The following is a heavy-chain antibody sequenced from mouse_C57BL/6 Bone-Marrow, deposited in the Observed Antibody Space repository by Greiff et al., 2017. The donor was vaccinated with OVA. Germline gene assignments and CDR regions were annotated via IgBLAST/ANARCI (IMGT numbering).Heavy chain of an antibody. CDR1: GYTFTSYW. CDR3: ARSYDGYNVRIYYYAMDD. J-gene: IGHJ4*01. D-gene: IGHD2-3*01. CDR2: IYPSDSET. V-gene: IGHV1-61*01. Sequence: QVQLQQPGAELVRPGSSVKLSCKASGYTFTSYWMDWVKQRPGQGLEWIGNIYPSDSETHYNQKFKDKATLTVDKSSSTAYMQLSSLTSEDSAVYYCARSYDGYNVRIYYYAMDDWGQGTSVTVSS.